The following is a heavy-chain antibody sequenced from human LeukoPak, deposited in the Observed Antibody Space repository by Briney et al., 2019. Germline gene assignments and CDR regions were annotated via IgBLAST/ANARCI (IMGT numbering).Heavy chain of an antibody. J-gene: IGHJ4*02. CDR3: ARERSSGYADY. V-gene: IGHV3-7*03. CDR2: IKQDGSEK. Sequence: GGSLRLSCAASGFTFSSYWMRWVRQAPGKGLEWVANIKQDGSEKNYVDSVEGRFTISRDNSKNTLYLQMNSLRAEDTAVYYCARERSSGYADYWGQGTLVTVSS. CDR1: GFTFSSYW. D-gene: IGHD5-12*01.